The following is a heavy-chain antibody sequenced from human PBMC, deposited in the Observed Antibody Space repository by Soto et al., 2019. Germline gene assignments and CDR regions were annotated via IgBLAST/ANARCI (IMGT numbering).Heavy chain of an antibody. CDR1: GYTFTGYY. D-gene: IGHD3-22*01. J-gene: IGHJ4*02. Sequence: QVQLVQSGAEVKKPGASVKVSCKASGYTFTGYYMHWVRQAPGQGLEWMGWINPKSGGTNYAQKFQGWVTMTRDTSISTAYMELSRLRSDDTAVYYCARGSLLNTMIVVVPEYYFDYWGQGTLVTVSS. CDR3: ARGSLLNTMIVVVPEYYFDY. CDR2: INPKSGGT. V-gene: IGHV1-2*04.